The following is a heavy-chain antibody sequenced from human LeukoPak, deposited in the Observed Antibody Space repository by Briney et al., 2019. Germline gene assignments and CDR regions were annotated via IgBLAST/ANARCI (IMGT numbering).Heavy chain of an antibody. Sequence: GGSLRLSCAASGFTFSIYWMHWVRPAPGKGLVWVSRINSDGSSTSYADSVKGRFTISRDNAKNTLYLQMNSLRAEDTAVYYCARVPYGSGSFNWFDPWGQGTLVTVSS. CDR1: GFTFSIYW. CDR3: ARVPYGSGSFNWFDP. V-gene: IGHV3-74*01. D-gene: IGHD3-10*01. CDR2: INSDGSST. J-gene: IGHJ5*02.